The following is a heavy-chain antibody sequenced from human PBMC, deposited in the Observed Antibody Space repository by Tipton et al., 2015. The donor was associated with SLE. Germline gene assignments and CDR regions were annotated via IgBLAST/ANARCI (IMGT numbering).Heavy chain of an antibody. V-gene: IGHV4-39*01. CDR3: AGHGLHYGPETPFDF. CDR1: GDSISSSTYY. Sequence: TCIVSGDSISSSTYYWGWIRQPPGKGLEWIGSIYYSGSTYYNPSLKSRVTISVDTSKNQFSLNVSSVTAADTAVYYCAGHGLHYGPETPFDFWGQGTLVTVSS. CDR2: IYYSGST. D-gene: IGHD3-10*01. J-gene: IGHJ4*02.